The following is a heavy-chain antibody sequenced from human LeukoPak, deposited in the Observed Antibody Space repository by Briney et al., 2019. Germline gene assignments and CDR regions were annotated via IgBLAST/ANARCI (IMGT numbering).Heavy chain of an antibody. J-gene: IGHJ5*02. CDR1: GFTFSRYG. CDR3: AKSGGYNAYDHSA. CDR2: IRNDGSNE. V-gene: IGHV3-30*02. D-gene: IGHD5-12*01. Sequence: GGSLRLSCAASGFTFSRYGMHWVRQAPGKGLEWVAFIRNDGSNEYYADSVKGRFTVSRDNSENTLYLQMNSLRGDDTAVYYCAKSGGYNAYDHSAWGQGTLVAGSS.